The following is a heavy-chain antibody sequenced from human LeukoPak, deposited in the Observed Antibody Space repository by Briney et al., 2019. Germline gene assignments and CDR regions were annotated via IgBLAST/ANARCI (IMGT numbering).Heavy chain of an antibody. CDR2: IYSGGST. CDR3: ARDGTTVTARGLYFDY. CDR1: GFTLSSNY. V-gene: IGHV3-66*02. D-gene: IGHD4-17*01. Sequence: GGSLRLSCAASGFTLSSNYMSWVRQAPGKGLEGVSVIYSGGSTYYADSVKGRFTISRDNSKNTLYLQMNSLRAEDTAVYYCARDGTTVTARGLYFDYWGQGTLVTVSS. J-gene: IGHJ4*02.